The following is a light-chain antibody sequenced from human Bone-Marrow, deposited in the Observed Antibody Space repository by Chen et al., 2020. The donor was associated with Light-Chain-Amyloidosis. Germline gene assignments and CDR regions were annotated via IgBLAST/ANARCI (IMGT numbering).Light chain of an antibody. CDR1: NSGSKS. CDR2: DDR. V-gene: IGLV3-21*02. CDR3: QVWDRSSDRPV. J-gene: IGLJ3*02. Sequence: SYVLTQPSSVSVAPGPAATIACGGNNSGSKSVHWYQQTPGQAPLLVVYDDRHRPSGIPERLSGSNSGNTAPLTISRVEAGDEADYYCQVWDRSSDRPVFGGGTKLTVL.